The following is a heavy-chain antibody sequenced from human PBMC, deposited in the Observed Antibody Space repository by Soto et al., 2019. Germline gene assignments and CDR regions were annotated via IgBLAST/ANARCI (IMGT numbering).Heavy chain of an antibody. D-gene: IGHD5-12*01. CDR1: GWSFSGYY. CDR2: INHSGST. Sequence: PSETLSLTCAVYGWSFSGYYWSWIRQPPGKGLEWIGEINHSGSTNYNPSLKRRVTISVETSKNQFSLKLSSVTAADTAVYYCARKVATSRGFYFDYWGQGTLVTVSS. V-gene: IGHV4-34*01. J-gene: IGHJ4*02. CDR3: ARKVATSRGFYFDY.